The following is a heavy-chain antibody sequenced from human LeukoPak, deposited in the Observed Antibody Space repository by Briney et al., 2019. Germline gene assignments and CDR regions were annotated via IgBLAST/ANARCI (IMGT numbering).Heavy chain of an antibody. CDR2: VYYDGIN. CDR3: ARAIGRFDP. CDR1: GGSINNTLFY. J-gene: IGHJ5*02. D-gene: IGHD2-21*01. Sequence: SETLSLTCTVSGGSINNTLFYWGWIRQPPGKGLEWIGTVYYDGINYSSPSLKSRVATSVDTSKNQFSLRLSSVTAADTAVYYCARAIGRFDPWGQGTLVTVSS. V-gene: IGHV4-39*07.